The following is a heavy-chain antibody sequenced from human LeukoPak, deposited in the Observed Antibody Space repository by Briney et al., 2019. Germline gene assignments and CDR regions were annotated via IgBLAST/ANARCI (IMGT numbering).Heavy chain of an antibody. J-gene: IGHJ3*02. D-gene: IGHD3-9*01. CDR3: ARHVERYFDWTGGFDI. CDR2: IYPGDSDT. V-gene: IGHV5-51*01. Sequence: GESLKISCRHSGYGFTNYWIGWVRQMPGKGLEWMGIIYPGDSDTRYSPSFQGRVTFSVDKSISTAYLQWYSLKASDTAVYYCARHVERYFDWTGGFDIWGQGTMVTVSS. CDR1: GYGFTNYW.